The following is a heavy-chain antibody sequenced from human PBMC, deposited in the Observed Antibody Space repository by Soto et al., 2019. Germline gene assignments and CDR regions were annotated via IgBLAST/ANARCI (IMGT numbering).Heavy chain of an antibody. D-gene: IGHD3-22*01. CDR3: AKDLSSSSGYYPDY. Sequence: QVQVVESGGGVVQPGRSLRLSCAASGFSFMSYAMHWFRQAPGKGLEWVAAISYDGTNKFYADSVKARFTISRDNSKNTLSLEMNSLRAVDTALYYCAKDLSSSSGYYPDYWGQGALVTVSS. V-gene: IGHV3-30-3*01. CDR2: ISYDGTNK. CDR1: GFSFMSYA. J-gene: IGHJ4*02.